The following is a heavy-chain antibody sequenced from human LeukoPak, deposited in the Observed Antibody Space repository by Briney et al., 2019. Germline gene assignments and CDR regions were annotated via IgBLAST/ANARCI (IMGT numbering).Heavy chain of an antibody. CDR2: ISASGGST. D-gene: IGHD3-22*01. Sequence: GGSLRLSCAASEFTFSSYAMSWVRQAPGKGLEWVSGISASGGSTYYADSVKGRFTISRDNSKNTLYLQMNSLRAEDTAVYYCTKGGYDSSGYYSQNHYFDYWGQGTLVTVSS. CDR3: TKGGYDSSGYYSQNHYFDY. J-gene: IGHJ4*02. V-gene: IGHV3-23*01. CDR1: EFTFSSYA.